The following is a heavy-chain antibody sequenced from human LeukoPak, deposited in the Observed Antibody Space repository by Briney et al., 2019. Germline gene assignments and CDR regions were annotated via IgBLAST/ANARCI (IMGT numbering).Heavy chain of an antibody. Sequence: SQTLSLTCTVSGDSISNGVYFWSWIRQPPGKGLEWFGSIYHSGSTYYNPSLKSRVTISVDRSKNLSSLTLSSVTVADTAVYYCARVGDLGYCTSTSCHSPHSIWGQGTMVTVSS. D-gene: IGHD2-2*01. CDR3: ARVGDLGYCTSTSCHSPHSI. V-gene: IGHV4-30-2*01. CDR2: IYHSGST. J-gene: IGHJ3*02. CDR1: GDSISNGVYF.